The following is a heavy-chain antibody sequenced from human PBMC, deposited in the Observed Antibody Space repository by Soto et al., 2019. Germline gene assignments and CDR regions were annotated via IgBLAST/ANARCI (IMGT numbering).Heavy chain of an antibody. Sequence: ASVKVSCKASGYTFTSYGVNWVRQAPGQGLEWMGRVSTYNGNTKYAQKFQGRVTMTTDTSTSTVYMHLRSLRSDDTAVYYCARERGLTASTLFGYWGQGTVVTVSS. CDR2: VSTYNGNT. CDR1: GYTFTSYG. CDR3: ARERGLTASTLFGY. J-gene: IGHJ4*02. D-gene: IGHD3-10*02. V-gene: IGHV1-18*01.